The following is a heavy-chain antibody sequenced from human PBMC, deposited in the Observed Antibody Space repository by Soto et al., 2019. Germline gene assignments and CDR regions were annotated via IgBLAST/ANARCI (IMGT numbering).Heavy chain of an antibody. J-gene: IGHJ4*02. CDR2: IYSGGTT. D-gene: IGHD5-12*01. V-gene: IGHV3-53*01. CDR1: GFSVSSNY. CDR3: ARDQNGYDYS. Sequence: EVQLVESGGGLIQPGGSLRLSCAASGFSVSSNYMNWVRQAPGKGLEWVSVIYSGGTTYYADSVRGRFAISRDESKNTMDLQMNSLRAEDTAVYYCARDQNGYDYSWGRGTLVTVSS.